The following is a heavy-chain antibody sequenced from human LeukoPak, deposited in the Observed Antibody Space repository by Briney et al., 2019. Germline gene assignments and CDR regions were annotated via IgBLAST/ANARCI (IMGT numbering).Heavy chain of an antibody. CDR1: GGSISSYY. V-gene: IGHV4-59*01. CDR2: IYYSGST. J-gene: IGHJ5*02. Sequence: PSETLSLTCTVSGGSISSYYWSWIRQPPGKGLEWIGYIYYSGSTNYNPSLKSRVTISVDTSKNQFSLKLSSVTAADTAVYYCARGGYDFWSGRGGWFDPWGQGTLVTVSS. D-gene: IGHD3-3*01. CDR3: ARGGYDFWSGRGGWFDP.